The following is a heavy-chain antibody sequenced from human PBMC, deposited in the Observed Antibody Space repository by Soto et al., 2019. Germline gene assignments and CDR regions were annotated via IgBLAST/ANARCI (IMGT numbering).Heavy chain of an antibody. J-gene: IGHJ4*02. CDR2: IFHSGST. CDR3: AHRPIVGAAI. V-gene: IGHV4-4*02. CDR1: GGSISNSNW. Sequence: QVQLQEPGPGLVKPSGTLSLTCAVFGGSISNSNWWTWVRQPPGKGLDWIGEIFHSGSTNYNSSLMGRVTISVDKDNNQFSLKLSSVTAADTAVYYCAHRPIVGAAIWGQGTLVTVSS. D-gene: IGHD1-26*01.